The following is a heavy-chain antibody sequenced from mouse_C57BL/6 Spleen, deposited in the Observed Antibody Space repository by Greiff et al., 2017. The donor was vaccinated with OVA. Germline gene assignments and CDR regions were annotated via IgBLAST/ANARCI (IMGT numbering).Heavy chain of an antibody. CDR1: GFTFSSYT. Sequence: EVHLVESGGGLVKPGGSLKLSCAASGFTFSSYTMSWVRQTPEKRLEWVATISGGGGNTYYPDSVKGRFTISRDNAKNTLYLQMSSLRSEDTALYYCARREGAYWYFDVWGTGTTVTVSS. CDR3: ARREGAYWYFDV. V-gene: IGHV5-9*01. CDR2: ISGGGGNT. J-gene: IGHJ1*03.